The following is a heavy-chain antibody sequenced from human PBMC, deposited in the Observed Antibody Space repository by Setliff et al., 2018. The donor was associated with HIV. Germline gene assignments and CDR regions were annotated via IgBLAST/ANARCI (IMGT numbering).Heavy chain of an antibody. J-gene: IGHJ4*02. V-gene: IGHV3-20*04. CDR1: GFNFGNYG. D-gene: IGHD3-22*01. CDR3: AIDRYYDSSGSPFDY. CDR2: ISLNGANP. Sequence: GGSLRLSCAASGFNFGNYGMGWVRQAPGKGLEWVSGISLNGANPGYADSVKGRFTISRDNAKNTLYLQMNSLRAEDTAVYYCAIDRYYDSSGSPFDYWGQGTLVTVSS.